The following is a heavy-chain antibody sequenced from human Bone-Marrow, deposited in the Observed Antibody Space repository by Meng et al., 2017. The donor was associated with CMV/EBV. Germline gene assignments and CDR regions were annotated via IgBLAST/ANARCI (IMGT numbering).Heavy chain of an antibody. V-gene: IGHV3-21*01. CDR1: GFTFSSYS. CDR3: VRGCSTSCYYGMDV. J-gene: IGHJ6*02. D-gene: IGHD2-2*01. CDR2: ISSSSSYI. Sequence: GGSLRLSCAASGFTFSSYSMNWVRQAPGKGLEWVSSISSSSSYIYYADSVKGRFTISRDNAKKSLYLQMKSLRAEDTAVYYCVRGCSTSCYYGMDVWGQGTTVTFSS.